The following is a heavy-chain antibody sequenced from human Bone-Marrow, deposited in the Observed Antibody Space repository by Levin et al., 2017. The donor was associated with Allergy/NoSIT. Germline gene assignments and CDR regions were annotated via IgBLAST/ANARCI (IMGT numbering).Heavy chain of an antibody. Sequence: GGSLRLSCAASGFTFSSYAMSWVRQAPGKGLEWVSAISGSGGSTYYADSVKGRFTISRDNSNNTLYLQMNSLRAEDTAVYYCAKAQDIVVVVAAKEDYWGQGTLVTVSS. CDR3: AKAQDIVVVVAAKEDY. CDR2: ISGSGGST. D-gene: IGHD2-15*01. V-gene: IGHV3-23*01. J-gene: IGHJ4*02. CDR1: GFTFSSYA.